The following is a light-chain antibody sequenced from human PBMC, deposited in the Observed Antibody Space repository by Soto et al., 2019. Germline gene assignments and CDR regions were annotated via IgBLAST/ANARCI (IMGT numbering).Light chain of an antibody. Sequence: DIQLTQSPSFLSASVGDRVTITCRASQGIRSYLAWYQQKPGKAPKLLIYAVSTLQSGVPSRFSGSGSGTDFTLTISRLEPEDFAVYYCQRYGTSLTWTFGQGTKVDI. CDR3: QRYGTSLTWT. V-gene: IGKV1-9*01. CDR2: AVS. CDR1: QGIRSY. J-gene: IGKJ1*01.